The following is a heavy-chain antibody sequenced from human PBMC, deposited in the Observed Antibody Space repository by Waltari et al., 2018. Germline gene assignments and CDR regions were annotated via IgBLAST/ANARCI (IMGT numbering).Heavy chain of an antibody. CDR2: IRSKANSYAT. J-gene: IGHJ4*02. Sequence: EVQLVESGGGLVQPGGSLKLSCAASGFTFSGSAMHWVRQASGKGLDGVGRIRSKANSYATAYAASVKGRFTISRDDSKNTAYLQMNSLKTEDTAVYDCTTAPPNYWGQGTLVTVSS. CDR3: TTAPPNY. D-gene: IGHD2-15*01. V-gene: IGHV3-73*01. CDR1: GFTFSGSA.